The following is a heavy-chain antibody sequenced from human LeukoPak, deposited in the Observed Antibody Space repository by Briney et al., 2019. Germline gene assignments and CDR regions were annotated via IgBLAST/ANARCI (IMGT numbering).Heavy chain of an antibody. V-gene: IGHV3-7*01. J-gene: IGHJ6*02. CDR3: ARDPTYYDFWSGYANYGMDV. CDR2: IKQDGSEK. CDR1: GFTLSSYW. D-gene: IGHD3-3*01. Sequence: GSLRLSCAASGFTLSSYWMSWVRQAPGKGLEWVANIKQDGSEKYYVDSVKGRFTISRDNAENSLYLQMNSLRAEDTAVYYCARDPTYYDFWSGYANYGMDVWGQGTTVTVSS.